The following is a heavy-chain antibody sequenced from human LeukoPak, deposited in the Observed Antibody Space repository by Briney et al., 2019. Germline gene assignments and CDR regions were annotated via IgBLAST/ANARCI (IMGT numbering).Heavy chain of an antibody. V-gene: IGHV3-66*02. CDR2: IYSGGST. CDR3: ARGGGDRPDLGFDY. CDR1: GLTVSSNY. J-gene: IGHJ4*02. D-gene: IGHD3-16*01. Sequence: GGSLRLSCAASGLTVSSNYMSWVRQAPGKGLEWVSVIYSGGSTYYADSVKGRFTISRDNSKNTLYLQMNSLRAEDTAVYYCARGGGDRPDLGFDYWGQGTLVTVSS.